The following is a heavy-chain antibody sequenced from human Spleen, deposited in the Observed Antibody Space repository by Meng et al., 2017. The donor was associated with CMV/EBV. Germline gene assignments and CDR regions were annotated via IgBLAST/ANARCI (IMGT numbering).Heavy chain of an antibody. V-gene: IGHV3-48*04. Sequence: GESLKISCAASGFTFSSYSMNWVRQAPGKGLEWVSYISSSSTIYYADSVKGRFTISRDNAKNSLYLQMNSLRAEDTAVYYCARDRGCSSTSCYPTWFDPWGQGTLVTVSS. CDR1: GFTFSSYS. CDR2: ISSSSTI. J-gene: IGHJ5*02. CDR3: ARDRGCSSTSCYPTWFDP. D-gene: IGHD2-2*01.